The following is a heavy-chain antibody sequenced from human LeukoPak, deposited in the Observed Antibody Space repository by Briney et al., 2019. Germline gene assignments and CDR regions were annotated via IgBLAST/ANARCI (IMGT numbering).Heavy chain of an antibody. J-gene: IGHJ4*02. CDR2: IYHSGST. CDR3: ARVSYHYDFWSGYYW. D-gene: IGHD3-3*01. Sequence: SGTLSLTCAVSGGSISSSNWWSWVRQPPGKGLEWIGEIYHSGSTNHNPSLKSRVTISVDKSKNQFSLKLSSVTAADTAVYYCARVSYHYDFWSGYYWWGQGTLVTVSS. CDR1: GGSISSSNW. V-gene: IGHV4-4*02.